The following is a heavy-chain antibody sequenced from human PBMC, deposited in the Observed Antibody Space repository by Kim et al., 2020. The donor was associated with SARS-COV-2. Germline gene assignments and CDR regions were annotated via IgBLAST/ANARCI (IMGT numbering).Heavy chain of an antibody. V-gene: IGHV4-39*07. Sequence: SETLSLTCTVSGGSISSSSYYWGWIRQPPGKGLEWIGSIYYSGSTYYNPSLKSRVTISVDTSKNQFSLKLSSVTAADTAVYYCARDGGYSSGWYSYDFD. CDR2: IYYSGST. CDR1: GGSISSSSYY. D-gene: IGHD6-19*01. CDR3: ARDGGYSSGWYSYDFD. J-gene: IGHJ4*01.